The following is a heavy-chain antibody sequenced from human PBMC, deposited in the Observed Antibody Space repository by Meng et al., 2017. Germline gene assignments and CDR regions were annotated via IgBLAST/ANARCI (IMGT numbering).Heavy chain of an antibody. CDR3: AREPLLTGTNGGVDAFDI. D-gene: IGHD1-20*01. V-gene: IGHV1-2*06. CDR2: INPNSGGT. CDR1: GYTFTGDY. J-gene: IGHJ3*02. Sequence: VQVVRVGAGVRRPGASVKVCCEVSGYTFTGDYMHWVRQAPGQGLEWMGRINPNSGGTNYAQKFQGRVTMTRETSISTAYMELSRLRSDDTAVYYCAREPLLTGTNGGVDAFDIWGQGTMVTVSS.